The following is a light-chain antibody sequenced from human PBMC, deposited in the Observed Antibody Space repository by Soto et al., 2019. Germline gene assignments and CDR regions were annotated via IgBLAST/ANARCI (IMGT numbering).Light chain of an antibody. CDR1: GSSIGSNP. V-gene: IGLV1-44*01. J-gene: IGLJ3*02. CDR2: LND. CDR3: AVWDDSLHARV. Sequence: QSVLTQPPSASGTPEQKVTISCSGSGSSIGSNPVNWFQQLPGAAPTLLIYLNDQRPSGVPARFSGSKSGTSASLAISGLQSEDEADYYCAVWDDSLHARVFGGGTKLTVL.